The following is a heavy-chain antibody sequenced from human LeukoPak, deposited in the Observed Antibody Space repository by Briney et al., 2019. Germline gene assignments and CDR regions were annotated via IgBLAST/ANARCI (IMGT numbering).Heavy chain of an antibody. J-gene: IGHJ4*02. CDR3: ARDIFSDYVWGSYRYRY. D-gene: IGHD3-16*02. CDR1: GFTFSSYE. CDR2: ISSSGSTI. V-gene: IGHV3-48*03. Sequence: GGSLRLSCATSGFTFSSYEMNWVRQAPGKGLEWVSYISSSGSTIYYADSVKGRFTISRDNAKNSLYLQMNSLRAEDTAVYYCARDIFSDYVWGSYRYRYWGQGTLVTVSS.